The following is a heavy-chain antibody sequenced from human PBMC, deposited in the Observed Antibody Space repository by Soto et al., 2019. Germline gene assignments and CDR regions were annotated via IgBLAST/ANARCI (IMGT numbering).Heavy chain of an antibody. Sequence: PSETLSLTCTVSGGSISSSSYYWGWIRQPPGKGLEWIGSINHSGSTNYNPSLKSRVTISVDTSKNQFSLKLSSVTAADTAVYYCARAADIVVVPAANWFDPWGQGTLVTVSS. J-gene: IGHJ5*02. CDR2: INHSGST. D-gene: IGHD2-2*01. CDR3: ARAADIVVVPAANWFDP. CDR1: GGSISSSSYY. V-gene: IGHV4-39*07.